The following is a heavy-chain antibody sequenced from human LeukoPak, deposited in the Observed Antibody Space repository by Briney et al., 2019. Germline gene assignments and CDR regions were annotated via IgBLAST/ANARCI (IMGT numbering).Heavy chain of an antibody. J-gene: IGHJ5*02. D-gene: IGHD3-16*02. CDR1: GYNFTELS. V-gene: IGHV1-24*01. Sequence: ASVKVSCKVSGYNFTELSIHWVRQGPGKGLEWMGGFDPEHGETLYAQNFQGRVTMAADTSTDTAYMELSSLRSEDTAVYSCTTSDDYVWGTYRYINYFDPWGQGTLVTVSS. CDR3: TTSDDYVWGTYRYINYFDP. CDR2: FDPEHGET.